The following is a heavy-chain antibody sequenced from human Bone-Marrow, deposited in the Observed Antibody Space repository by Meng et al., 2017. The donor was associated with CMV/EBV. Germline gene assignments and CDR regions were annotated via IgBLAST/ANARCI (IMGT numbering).Heavy chain of an antibody. CDR3: AKFGTASEHY. V-gene: IGHV3-23*03. Sequence: GGSLRLSCAASGFTFTTYAMSWVRQAPGKGLEWVSVIYSGGSSTYYADSVKGRFTISRDNSKNTLYLQMNSLRAEDTAVYYCAKFGTASEHYWGQGTLVTVYS. J-gene: IGHJ4*02. D-gene: IGHD1-14*01. CDR2: IYSGGSST. CDR1: GFTFTTYA.